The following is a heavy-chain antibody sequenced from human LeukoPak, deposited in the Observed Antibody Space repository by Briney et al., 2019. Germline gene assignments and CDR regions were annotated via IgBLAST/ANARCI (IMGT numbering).Heavy chain of an antibody. J-gene: IGHJ4*02. D-gene: IGHD3-22*01. CDR2: VKQDGSEK. Sequence: GGSLRLSCAASGFTFSSYWMSWVRQAPGKGLEWVANVKQDGSEKYYVDSVKGRFTISRDNAKNSLYLQMNSLRAEDTAVYYCARDLFSNPAYYDSSGYNYWGQGTLVTVSS. CDR1: GFTFSSYW. V-gene: IGHV3-7*01. CDR3: ARDLFSNPAYYDSSGYNY.